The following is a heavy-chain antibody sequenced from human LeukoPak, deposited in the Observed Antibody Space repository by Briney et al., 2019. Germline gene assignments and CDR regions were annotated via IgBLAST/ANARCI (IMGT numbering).Heavy chain of an antibody. V-gene: IGHV3-21*01. CDR3: ARDEGGYSGYDQSLFDY. D-gene: IGHD5-12*01. CDR1: GFTFSSYS. J-gene: IGHJ4*02. CDR2: ISSSSSYI. Sequence: GGSLRLSCAASGFTFSSYSMTWVRQAPGKGLEWVSSISSSSSYIYYADSVKGRFTISRDNAKNSLYLQMNSLRAEDTAVYYCARDEGGYSGYDQSLFDYWGQGTLVTVSS.